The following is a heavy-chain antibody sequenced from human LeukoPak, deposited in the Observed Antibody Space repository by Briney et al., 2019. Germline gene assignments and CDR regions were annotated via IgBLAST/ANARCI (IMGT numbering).Heavy chain of an antibody. D-gene: IGHD3-16*01. CDR1: GYAFSSFW. V-gene: IGHV3-74*01. CDR3: SRGTYGPEDY. Sequence: GGSLRLSCAASGYAFSSFWMHWVRQVPGKGLVWVSRITPDGTTTDYTDSVKGRFPISRYNAKNALFLQMNSLRAEDTAVYYCSRGTYGPEDYWDQGTLVTVSS. J-gene: IGHJ4*02. CDR2: ITPDGTTT.